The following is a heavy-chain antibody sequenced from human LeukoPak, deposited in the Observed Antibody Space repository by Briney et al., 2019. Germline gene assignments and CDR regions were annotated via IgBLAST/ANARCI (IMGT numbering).Heavy chain of an antibody. CDR2: IYPGDSDT. CDR3: ARVLVGSSLRDY. D-gene: IGHD2-2*01. CDR1: GYSFTNYW. V-gene: IGHV5-51*01. Sequence: GESLKISCKGSGYSFTNYWIGCVRQMPGKGPEWMGIIYPGDSDTRYSQSFQGQVTISADKSISTAYLQWSSLKASDTAMYYCARVLVGSSLRDYWGQGTLVTVSS. J-gene: IGHJ4*02.